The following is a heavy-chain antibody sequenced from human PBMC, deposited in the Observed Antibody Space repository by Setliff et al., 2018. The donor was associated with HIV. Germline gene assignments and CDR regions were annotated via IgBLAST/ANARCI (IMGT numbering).Heavy chain of an antibody. CDR2: IYYSGST. CDR1: GGSISSYY. Sequence: SETLSLTCTVSGGSISSYYWSWIRQPPGKGLEWIGYIYYSGSTNYNPSLKSRVIISVDTSKNQFSLKLSSVTAADTAVYYCAGGRYDYGDYPPWNYWGQGTLVTVSS. D-gene: IGHD4-17*01. V-gene: IGHV4-59*01. J-gene: IGHJ4*02. CDR3: AGGRYDYGDYPPWNY.